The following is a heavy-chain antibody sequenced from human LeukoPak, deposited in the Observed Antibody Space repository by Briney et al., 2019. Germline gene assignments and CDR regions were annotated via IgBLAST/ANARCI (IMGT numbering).Heavy chain of an antibody. J-gene: IGHJ6*03. CDR2: ISSSSSTI. V-gene: IGHV3-48*01. Sequence: GGSLRLSCAASGFTFSSYSMNWVRQAPGKGLEWVSYISSSSSTIYYADSVKGRFTISRDNAKNSLYLQMNSLRAEDTAVYYCARDRTYDILTGYYYYYYMDVWGKGTTVTISS. D-gene: IGHD3-9*01. CDR1: GFTFSSYS. CDR3: ARDRTYDILTGYYYYYYMDV.